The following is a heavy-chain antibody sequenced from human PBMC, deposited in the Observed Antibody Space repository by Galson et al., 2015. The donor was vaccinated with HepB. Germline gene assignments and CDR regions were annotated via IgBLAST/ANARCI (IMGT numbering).Heavy chain of an antibody. CDR2: IWYDGGNK. CDR1: GFTFSSYG. Sequence: SLRLSCAASGFTFSSYGMHWVRQAPGKGLEWVAVIWYDGGNKYYAYSVKGRFTISRDNSKNVLYLQMNSLRAEDTAVYYCARDRDDYVWGNKRYYVDVWGKGTTVTVSS. D-gene: IGHD3-16*02. CDR3: ARDRDDYVWGNKRYYVDV. V-gene: IGHV3-33*01. J-gene: IGHJ6*04.